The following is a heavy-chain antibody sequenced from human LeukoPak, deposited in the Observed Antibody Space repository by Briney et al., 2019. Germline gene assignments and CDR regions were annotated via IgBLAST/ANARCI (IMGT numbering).Heavy chain of an antibody. V-gene: IGHV4-59*12. CDR2: IYYSGST. Sequence: SETLSLTCTVSGGSISSYYWSWIRQPPGKGLEWIGYIYYSGSTNYNPSLKSRVTISVDRSKNQFSLKLSSVTAADTAVYYCARVKLLWFGEFSDAFDIWGQGTMVTVSS. CDR1: GGSISSYY. D-gene: IGHD3-10*01. J-gene: IGHJ3*02. CDR3: ARVKLLWFGEFSDAFDI.